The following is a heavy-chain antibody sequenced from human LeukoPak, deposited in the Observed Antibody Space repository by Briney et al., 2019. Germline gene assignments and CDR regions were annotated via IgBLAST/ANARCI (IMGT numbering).Heavy chain of an antibody. Sequence: PGGSLRLSCAASGFTFSSYWMSWVRQAPGKGLEWVANIKQDGSEKYYVDSVKGRFTISRDNAKNSLYLQMNSLRAEDTAVYYCARASYDSDFWSGYYTRWGQGTLVTVSS. D-gene: IGHD3-3*01. CDR2: IKQDGSEK. CDR3: ARASYDSDFWSGYYTR. CDR1: GFTFSSYW. V-gene: IGHV3-7*01. J-gene: IGHJ4*02.